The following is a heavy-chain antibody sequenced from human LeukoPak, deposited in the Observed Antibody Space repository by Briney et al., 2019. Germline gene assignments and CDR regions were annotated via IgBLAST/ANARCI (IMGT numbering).Heavy chain of an antibody. CDR2: ISAYNGNT. CDR1: GYTFTSYG. J-gene: IGHJ4*02. CDR3: ARDQGYYGSGSHLDY. V-gene: IGHV1-18*01. D-gene: IGHD3-10*01. Sequence: ASVKVSCKASGYTFTSYGISWVRQAPGQGLEWMGWISAYNGNTNYAQKLQGRVTMTTDTSTSTAYMELRSLRSDDTAVYYCARDQGYYGSGSHLDYRGQGTLVTVSS.